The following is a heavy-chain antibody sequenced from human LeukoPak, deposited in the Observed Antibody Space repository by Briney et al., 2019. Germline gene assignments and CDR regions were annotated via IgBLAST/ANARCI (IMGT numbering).Heavy chain of an antibody. J-gene: IGHJ4*02. D-gene: IGHD5-18*01. Sequence: PGGSLRLSCVVSGFTFSDYHMNWGREAPGKGVGWGSSISTRKSYIYYAYYLTVRFTLSRDNAKNSLYLQMNSLRAEDTAVYYCARRATTDRGSSYGLDYWGQGTLVTVSS. CDR2: ISTRKSYI. V-gene: IGHV3-21*01. CDR1: GFTFSDYH. CDR3: ARRATTDRGSSYGLDY.